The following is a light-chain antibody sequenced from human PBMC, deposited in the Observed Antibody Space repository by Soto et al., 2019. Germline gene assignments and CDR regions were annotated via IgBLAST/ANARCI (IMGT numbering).Light chain of an antibody. J-gene: IGKJ3*01. V-gene: IGKV4-1*01. CDR2: WAS. CDR1: QRVLYSSNNKNY. Sequence: DIVMTQSPDSLAVSLGERATINCKSSQRVLYSSNNKNYLAWYQQKPGQPPKLLIYWASTREAGVPDRFSGSGSGTDFTLTISSLQAEDVEVYYCQQYYSTPFTFGPGAKVDIK. CDR3: QQYYSTPFT.